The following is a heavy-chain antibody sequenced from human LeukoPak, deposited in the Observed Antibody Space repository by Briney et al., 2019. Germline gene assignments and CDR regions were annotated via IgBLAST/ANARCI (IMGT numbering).Heavy chain of an antibody. J-gene: IGHJ4*02. D-gene: IGHD6-6*01. CDR1: DDSITMYY. CDR3: ARGSIAARKPFDY. Sequence: PSETLSLTCTVSDDSITMYYWTWIRQPPGKGLEWIGFIYYSGSTNYNPSLKSRVTISVDTSKNQFSLKLSSVTAADTAVYYCARGSIAARKPFDYWGQGTLVTVSS. V-gene: IGHV4-59*01. CDR2: IYYSGST.